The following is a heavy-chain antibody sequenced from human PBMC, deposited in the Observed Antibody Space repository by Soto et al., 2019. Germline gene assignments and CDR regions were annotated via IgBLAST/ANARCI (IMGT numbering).Heavy chain of an antibody. CDR2: ISSSSSTI. V-gene: IGHV3-48*02. J-gene: IGHJ6*02. CDR3: ARVIMDV. CDR1: GFTVSSNY. Sequence: GGSLRLSCAASGFTVSSNYMSWVRQAPGKGLEWVSYISSSSSTIYYADSVKGRFTISRDNAKNSLYLQMNSLRDEDTAVYYCARVIMDVWGQGTTVTVS.